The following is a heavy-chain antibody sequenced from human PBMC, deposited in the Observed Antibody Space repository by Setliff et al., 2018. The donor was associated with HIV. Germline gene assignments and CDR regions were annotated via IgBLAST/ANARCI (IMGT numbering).Heavy chain of an antibody. V-gene: IGHV3-30*18. J-gene: IGHJ4*02. Sequence: GGSLRLSCAASGFIFSNYAMHWVRQAPGKGLEWVAVISYDGSNEYYGDSVKGRFTISRDNSKNTLYLRINSLRAEDTAVYYCAKEPGGSGWYYFDYWGQGALVTVS. D-gene: IGHD6-19*01. CDR3: AKEPGGSGWYYFDY. CDR1: GFIFSNYA. CDR2: ISYDGSNE.